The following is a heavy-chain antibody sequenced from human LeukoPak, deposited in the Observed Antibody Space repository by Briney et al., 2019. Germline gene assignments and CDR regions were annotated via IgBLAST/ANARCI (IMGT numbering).Heavy chain of an antibody. CDR3: TTIRYDRSGYVDY. CDR2: IKSKTDGGTT. D-gene: IGHD3-22*01. J-gene: IGHJ4*02. CDR1: GFTFSNAW. Sequence: GGSLRLSCAASGFTFSNAWMSWVRQAPGKGQEWVGRIKSKTDGGTTDYGAPVKGRFTISRDESKNTLNLQMNSLKIEDTAMYYCTTIRYDRSGYVDYWGQGTLVTVSS. V-gene: IGHV3-15*01.